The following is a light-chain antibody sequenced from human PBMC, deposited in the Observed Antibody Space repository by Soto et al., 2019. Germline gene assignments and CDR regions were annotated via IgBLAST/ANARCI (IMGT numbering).Light chain of an antibody. Sequence: QSALTQPPSASGSPGQSVTISCTGTRSDVGDNYVSWYQQHLGKAPKLIIXXXXXXXSGXXXXFXGSNSCNTASLTISGLQAEDEADYYCCSYAGTYTFVFGTGTKVTVL. V-gene: IGLV2-11*01. CDR3: CSYAGTYTFV. CDR1: RSDVGDNY. J-gene: IGLJ1*01. CDR2: XXX.